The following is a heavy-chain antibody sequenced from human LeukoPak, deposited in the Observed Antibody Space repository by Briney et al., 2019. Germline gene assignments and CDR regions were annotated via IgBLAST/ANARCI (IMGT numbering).Heavy chain of an antibody. D-gene: IGHD2-2*01. Sequence: GGSLRLSCAASGFTFSNAWMTWVRQAPGKGLEWDGHIKSKTDGGTTDYAAPVKGRFTISRDDSKNTLYLQMNSLKTEDTAVYYCTTVGCRSTSCYADYWGQGTLVTVSS. CDR1: GFTFSNAW. V-gene: IGHV3-15*01. CDR3: TTVGCRSTSCYADY. J-gene: IGHJ4*02. CDR2: IKSKTDGGTT.